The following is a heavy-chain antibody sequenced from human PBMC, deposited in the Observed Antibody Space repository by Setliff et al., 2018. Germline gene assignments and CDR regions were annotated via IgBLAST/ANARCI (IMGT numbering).Heavy chain of an antibody. Sequence: SETLSLTCTVSGGSISSGGYYWSWIRQRPGKGLEWIGYIYYSGSTYYNPSLKSRVTISVDTSKNQFSLKLSSVTAADTAVYYCARSLRGPYDYVWGSYPRNWFDPWGQGTLVTVSS. V-gene: IGHV4-31*03. CDR3: ARSLRGPYDYVWGSYPRNWFDP. CDR2: IYYSGST. D-gene: IGHD3-16*02. J-gene: IGHJ5*02. CDR1: GGSISSGGYY.